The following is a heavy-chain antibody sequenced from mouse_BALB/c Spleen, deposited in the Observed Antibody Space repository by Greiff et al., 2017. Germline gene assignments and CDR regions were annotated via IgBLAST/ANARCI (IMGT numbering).Heavy chain of an antibody. CDR2: IWSGGST. D-gene: IGHD2-14*01. Sequence: VKLMESGPGLVQPSQSLSITCTVSGFSLTSYGVHWVRQSPGKGLEWLGVIWSGGSTDYNAAFISRLSISKDNSKSQVFFKMNSLQANDTAIYYCARNDRYDGYAMDYWGQGTSVTVSS. J-gene: IGHJ4*01. V-gene: IGHV2-2*02. CDR3: ARNDRYDGYAMDY. CDR1: GFSLTSYG.